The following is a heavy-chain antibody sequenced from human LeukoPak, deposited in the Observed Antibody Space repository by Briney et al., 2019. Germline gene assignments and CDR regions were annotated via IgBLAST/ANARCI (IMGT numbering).Heavy chain of an antibody. CDR3: ARRTGSYFDTTGYPDF. J-gene: IGHJ4*02. V-gene: IGHV3-7*01. CDR1: GFIFTNYF. D-gene: IGHD3-22*01. Sequence: GGSLRLSCAASGFIFTNYFMSWVRQAPGTGLEWVASIRQDGSEKYYVDSVKGRFTISRDNPKNLLYLQMNSLRAEDTAVYYCARRTGSYFDTTGYPDFWGQGTLVTVSS. CDR2: IRQDGSEK.